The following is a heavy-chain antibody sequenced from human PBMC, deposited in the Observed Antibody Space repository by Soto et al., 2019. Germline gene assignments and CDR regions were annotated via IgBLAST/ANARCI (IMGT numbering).Heavy chain of an antibody. J-gene: IGHJ6*02. CDR3: ARLYYDYV. D-gene: IGHD3-3*01. CDR2: VSLDSDTI. Sequence: LRLSCRASGYDFRTYSMNWVRQAPGQGLEWIAYVSLDSDTIQYADSVKGRFTISRDDAENSLYLQMDSLRDEDTATYYCARLYYDYVWGQGTTVTVSS. V-gene: IGHV3-48*02. CDR1: GYDFRTYS.